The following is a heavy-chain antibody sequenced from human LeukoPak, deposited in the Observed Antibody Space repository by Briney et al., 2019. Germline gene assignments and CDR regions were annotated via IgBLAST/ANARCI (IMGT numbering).Heavy chain of an antibody. CDR3: ARVGFLEWLPDYYYYGMDV. J-gene: IGHJ6*02. CDR2: ISSSSSYI. CDR1: GFTFSSYS. D-gene: IGHD3-3*01. Sequence: GGSLRVSCAASGFTFSSYSMNWVRQAPGKGLEWVSSISSSSSYIYYADSVKGRFTISRDNAKNSLYLQMNSLRAEDTAVYYCARVGFLEWLPDYYYYGMDVWGQGTTVTVSS. V-gene: IGHV3-21*01.